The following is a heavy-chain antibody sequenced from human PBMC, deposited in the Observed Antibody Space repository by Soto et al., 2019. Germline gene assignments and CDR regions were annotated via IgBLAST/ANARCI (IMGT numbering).Heavy chain of an antibody. V-gene: IGHV1-18*01. CDR1: GYTFTSYG. Sequence: QVQLVQSGAEVKKPGASVKVSCKASGYTFTSYGITWVRQAPGQGLEWMGWISAYNGNTNYAQKVQGRVTMTTDTSTRIAYMELTSLRSDDTAVYYCGGGDDILTGYYRGGDYWGQGTLVTVSS. CDR2: ISAYNGNT. D-gene: IGHD3-9*01. CDR3: GGGDDILTGYYRGGDY. J-gene: IGHJ4*02.